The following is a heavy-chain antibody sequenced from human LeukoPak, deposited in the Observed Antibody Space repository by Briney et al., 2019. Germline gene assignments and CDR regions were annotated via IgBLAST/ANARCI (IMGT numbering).Heavy chain of an antibody. D-gene: IGHD3-16*01. CDR2: ISGSGGST. CDR3: AKDRVITFGGVNTYFDY. V-gene: IGHV3-23*01. J-gene: IGHJ4*02. CDR1: GFTFSSYG. Sequence: GGSLRLSCAASGFTFSSYGMSWVRQAPGKGLEWVSAISGSGGSTYYADSVKGRFTISRDNSKNTLYLQMNSLRAEDTAVYYCAKDRVITFGGVNTYFDYWGQGTLVTVSS.